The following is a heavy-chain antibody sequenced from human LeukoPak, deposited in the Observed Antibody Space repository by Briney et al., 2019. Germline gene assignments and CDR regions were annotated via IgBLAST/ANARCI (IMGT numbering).Heavy chain of an antibody. CDR1: GFTFSSYA. CDR3: AKEVAVASPYYFDY. CDR2: ISGSGSST. D-gene: IGHD6-19*01. V-gene: IGHV3-23*01. J-gene: IGHJ4*02. Sequence: GGSLRLSCAASGFTFSSYAMSWVRQAPGKGLEWVSSISGSGSSTYYADFVKRRFTISRDNSRNRLHRQVKSLRADDTAVYYSAKEVAVASPYYFDYWGQRTLVPVSS.